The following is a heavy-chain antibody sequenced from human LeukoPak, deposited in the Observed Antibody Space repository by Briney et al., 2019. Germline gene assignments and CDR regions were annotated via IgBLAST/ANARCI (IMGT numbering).Heavy chain of an antibody. CDR3: ALLGAAGREYFQH. Sequence: GGSLRLSCIASGFTFSSYAMSWVRQAPGKGLEWVSAVYSGGSTFYADSVKGRFTISRDNSKNTLYLQISSLRAEDTAVYYCALLGAAGREYFQHWGQGTLVTVSS. V-gene: IGHV3-23*05. J-gene: IGHJ1*01. CDR1: GFTFSSYA. CDR2: VYSGGST. D-gene: IGHD6-13*01.